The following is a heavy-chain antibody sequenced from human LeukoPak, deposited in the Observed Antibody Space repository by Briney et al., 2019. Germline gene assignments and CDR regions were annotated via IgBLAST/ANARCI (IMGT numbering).Heavy chain of an antibody. CDR2: IYYSGST. Sequence: PSETLSLTCTVSGGSISSYYWSWIRQPPGKGLEWIGYIYYSGSTNYNPSLKSRVTISVDTSKNQFSLKLSSVTAADTAVYYCARASGGASSGSWLRAFDIWGQGTMVTVSS. CDR3: ARASGGASSGSWLRAFDI. V-gene: IGHV4-59*01. CDR1: GGSISSYY. J-gene: IGHJ3*02. D-gene: IGHD3-22*01.